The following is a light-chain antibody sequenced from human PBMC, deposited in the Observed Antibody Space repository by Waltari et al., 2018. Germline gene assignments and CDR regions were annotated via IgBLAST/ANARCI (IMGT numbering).Light chain of an antibody. J-gene: IGKJ1*01. Sequence: DIVMTQTPLSLPVTLGEPASISCRSSQSLLDSEDGNTYLEWYLQKPGQSPQLLIYEVSNRASGVPDRFSGSGSDTDFTLKISRVEAEDVGVYYCMQALELPPTFGQGTKVEIK. CDR3: MQALELPPT. CDR2: EVS. CDR1: QSLLDSEDGNTY. V-gene: IGKV2-40*01.